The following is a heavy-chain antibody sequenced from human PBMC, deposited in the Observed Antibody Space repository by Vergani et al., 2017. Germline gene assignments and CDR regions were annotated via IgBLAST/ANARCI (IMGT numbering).Heavy chain of an antibody. CDR2: IYYSGST. CDR3: ASQQRGYSYEFDY. Sequence: QLQLQESGPGLVKPSETLSLTCTVSGGSLSSSSYYWGWIRQPPGKGLEWIGSIYYSGSTYYNPSLKSRVTISVDTSKNQCSLKLSSVTAADTAVYYCASQQRGYSYEFDYWGQGTLVTVSS. J-gene: IGHJ4*02. V-gene: IGHV4-39*01. D-gene: IGHD5-18*01. CDR1: GGSLSSSSYY.